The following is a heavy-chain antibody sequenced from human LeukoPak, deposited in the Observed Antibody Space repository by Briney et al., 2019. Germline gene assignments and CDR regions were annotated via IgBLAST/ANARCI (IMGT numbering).Heavy chain of an antibody. V-gene: IGHV4-59*01. Sequence: PSETLSLTRTVSGGSISSYYWSWIRQPPGKGLEWIGYIYYSGSTNYNPSLRSRVTISVDTSKNQFSLKLSSVTAADTAVYYCARSYSSSWTYSSGWCVDYWGQGTLVTVSS. CDR3: ARSYSSSWTYSSGWCVDY. J-gene: IGHJ4*02. D-gene: IGHD6-13*01. CDR2: IYYSGST. CDR1: GGSISSYY.